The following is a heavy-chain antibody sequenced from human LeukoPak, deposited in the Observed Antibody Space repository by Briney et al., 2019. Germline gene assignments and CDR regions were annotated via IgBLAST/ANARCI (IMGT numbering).Heavy chain of an antibody. V-gene: IGHV3-23*01. CDR2: ISGSGGST. D-gene: IGHD3-22*01. J-gene: IGHJ4*02. CDR1: GFTFSSYA. CDR3: AKGVYYYDSSGYYVYYFDY. Sequence: GGSLRLSCAASGFTFSSYAMSWVRQAPGKGLKWVSAISGSGGSTYYADSVKGRFTISRDNSKNTLYLQMNSLRAEDTAVYYCAKGVYYYDSSGYYVYYFDYWGQGTLVTVSS.